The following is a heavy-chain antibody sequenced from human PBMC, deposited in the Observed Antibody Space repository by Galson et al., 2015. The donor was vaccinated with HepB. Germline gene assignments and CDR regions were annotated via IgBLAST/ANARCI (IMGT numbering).Heavy chain of an antibody. CDR2: INHSGST. J-gene: IGHJ5*02. Sequence: SLTCAVYGGSFSGYYWSWIRQPPGKGLEWIGEINHSGSTNYNPSLKSRVTISVDTAKNQFSLKLTSVTAADTAVYYCARGRGSDWFDPWGQGTLVTVSS. CDR3: ARGRGSDWFDP. V-gene: IGHV4-34*01. CDR1: GGSFSGYY.